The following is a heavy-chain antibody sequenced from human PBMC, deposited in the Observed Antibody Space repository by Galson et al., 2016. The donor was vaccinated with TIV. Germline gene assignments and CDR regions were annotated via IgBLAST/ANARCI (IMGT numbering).Heavy chain of an antibody. V-gene: IGHV3-49*03. CDR3: TRTAMGSTRNAFDI. J-gene: IGHJ3*02. CDR1: GFTFGHYA. CDR2: ITSKTYGATT. Sequence: LRLSCAASGFTFGHYAVNWFRQAPGKGLEWVGLITSKTYGATTEYAASVKGRFTISRDDSRNIACLQMNSLKTEDTAVYYCTRTAMGSTRNAFDIWGQGTVVTVSS. D-gene: IGHD1-1*01.